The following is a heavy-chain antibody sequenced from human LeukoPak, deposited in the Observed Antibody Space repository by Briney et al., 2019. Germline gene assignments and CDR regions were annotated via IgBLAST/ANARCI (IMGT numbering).Heavy chain of an antibody. J-gene: IGHJ4*02. CDR2: MNPNSGNT. CDR3: ARDGGYSYGQNFDY. D-gene: IGHD5-18*01. V-gene: IGHV1-8*03. CDR1: GYTFTSYD. Sequence: ASVKVSCKASGYTFTSYDINWVRQAPGQGLEWMGWMNPNSGNTGYAQKFQGRVTITRNTSISTAYMELSSLRSEDTAVYYCARDGGYSYGQNFDYWGQGTLVTVSS.